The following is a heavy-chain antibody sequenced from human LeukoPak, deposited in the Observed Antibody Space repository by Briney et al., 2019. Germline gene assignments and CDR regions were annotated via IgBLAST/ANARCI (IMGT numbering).Heavy chain of an antibody. J-gene: IGHJ4*02. Sequence: PSETLSLTCTVSGGSISSGSYYWSWIRQPAGKGLEWIGRIYTSGSTNYNPSLKSRVTISVDTSKNQFSLKLSTVTAADTAVYYCARNPRQFIMVATSDLFDYWGQGTLVTVSS. CDR3: ARNPRQFIMVATSDLFDY. D-gene: IGHD2-8*01. V-gene: IGHV4-61*02. CDR2: IYTSGST. CDR1: GGSISSGSYY.